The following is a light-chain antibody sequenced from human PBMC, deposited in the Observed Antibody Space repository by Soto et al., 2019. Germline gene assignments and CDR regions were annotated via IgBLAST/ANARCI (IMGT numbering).Light chain of an antibody. CDR2: DVT. V-gene: IGLV2-14*01. CDR3: SSFTSSMTNV. CDR1: SSDVGGYNS. J-gene: IGLJ1*01. Sequence: QSALTQPAPVSGSPGQSITISCTGTSSDVGGYNSVSWYQQHPGKAPKLILYDVTDRPSGLSYRFSGSKSGNTASLTISGLQAADEADYFCSSFTSSMTNVFGSGTKLTVL.